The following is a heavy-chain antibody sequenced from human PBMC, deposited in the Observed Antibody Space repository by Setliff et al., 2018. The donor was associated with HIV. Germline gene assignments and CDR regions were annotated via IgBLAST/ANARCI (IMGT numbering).Heavy chain of an antibody. CDR3: AREYYGPSGGWYFDL. D-gene: IGHD4-17*01. CDR1: GGSFSGYY. CDR2: INHSGST. V-gene: IGHV4-34*01. Sequence: SLTCAVYGGSFSGYYWSWIRQPPGKGLEWIGEINHSGSTNYNPSLKSRVTISVDTSKNQFSLKLSSVAAADTAVYYCAREYYGPSGGWYFDLWGRGTLVTVSS. J-gene: IGHJ2*01.